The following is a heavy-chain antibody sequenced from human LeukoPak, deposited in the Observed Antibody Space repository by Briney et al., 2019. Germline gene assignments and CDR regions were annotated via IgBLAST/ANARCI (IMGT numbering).Heavy chain of an antibody. J-gene: IGHJ4*02. CDR2: IASKTDGGTT. V-gene: IGHV3-15*04. Sequence: GGSLRLSCAASGFTFNNAWMNWVRQAPGKGLEWVGRIASKTDGGTTDYAAPVKGRFTISRDDSKNTLFLQMNSLETEDTAVYYCTTGIRGDCGQGTLVTVSS. CDR3: TTGIRGD. CDR1: GFTFNNAW.